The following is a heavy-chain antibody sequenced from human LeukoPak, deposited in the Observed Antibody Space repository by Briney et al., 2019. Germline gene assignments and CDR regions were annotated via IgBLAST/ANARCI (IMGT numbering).Heavy chain of an antibody. CDR3: ARDQSRRSDY. J-gene: IGHJ4*02. CDR2: IKEDGSEE. V-gene: IGHV3-7*03. Sequence: GGSLRLSCAASGFTYSSYWMTWVRQAPGKGLEWVAIIKEDGSEEYYVDSVKGRFTISRDNAKNSLYLQMNSLGVEDTAVYYRARDQSRRSDYWGQGTLVTVSS. CDR1: GFTYSSYW.